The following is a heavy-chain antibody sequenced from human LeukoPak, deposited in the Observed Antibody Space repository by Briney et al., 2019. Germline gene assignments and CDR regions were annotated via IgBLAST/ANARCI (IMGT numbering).Heavy chain of an antibody. Sequence: PGGSLRLSCAASGFTFDDYAMHWVRQAPGKGLEWVSGISWNSGSIGYADSVKGRFTISRDNAKNSLYLQMNSLRAEDTALYYCALTPTYGSGSYYNSYYFDCWGQGTLVTVSS. V-gene: IGHV3-9*01. CDR2: ISWNSGSI. CDR1: GFTFDDYA. D-gene: IGHD3-10*01. J-gene: IGHJ4*02. CDR3: ALTPTYGSGSYYNSYYFDC.